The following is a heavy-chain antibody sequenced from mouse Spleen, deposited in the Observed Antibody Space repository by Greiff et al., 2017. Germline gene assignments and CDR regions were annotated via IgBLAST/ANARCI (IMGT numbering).Heavy chain of an antibody. J-gene: IGHJ1*03. CDR1: GFSLTSYG. V-gene: IGHV2-5*01. Sequence: QVQLKQSGPGLVQPSQSLSITCTVSGFSLTSYGVHWVRQSPGKGLEWLGVIWRGGSTDYNAAFMSRLSITKDNSKSQVFFKMNSLQADDTAIYYCAKKKAYYSNTGYFDVWGTGTTVTVSS. CDR2: IWRGGST. CDR3: AKKKAYYSNTGYFDV. D-gene: IGHD2-5*01.